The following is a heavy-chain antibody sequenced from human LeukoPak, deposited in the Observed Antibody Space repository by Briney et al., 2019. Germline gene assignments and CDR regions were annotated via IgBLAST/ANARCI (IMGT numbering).Heavy chain of an antibody. J-gene: IGHJ4*02. CDR2: IIPISGTA. CDR3: ARTTAPYSSSWYSDY. V-gene: IGHV1-69*13. CDR1: GGTFSSYA. Sequence: SVKVSCKASGGTFSSYAISWVRQAPGQRLEWMGGIIPISGTANYAQKFQGRVTITADESTSTAYMELSSLRSEDTAVYYCARTTAPYSSSWYSDYWGQGTLVTVPS. D-gene: IGHD6-13*01.